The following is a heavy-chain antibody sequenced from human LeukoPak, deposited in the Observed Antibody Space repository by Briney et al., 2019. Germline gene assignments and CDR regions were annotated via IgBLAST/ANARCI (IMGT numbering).Heavy chain of an antibody. CDR3: ASREGVRVGYFDY. D-gene: IGHD3-10*01. V-gene: IGHV4-31*03. J-gene: IGHJ4*02. Sequence: SETLSLTCTVSGGSISSGVYYWSWIRQHPGKGLEWIGYIYYSGSTYYNPSLKSRVTISVDTSKNQFSLNLSSVTAADTAAYYCASREGVRVGYFDYWGQGTLVTVSS. CDR1: GGSISSGVYY. CDR2: IYYSGST.